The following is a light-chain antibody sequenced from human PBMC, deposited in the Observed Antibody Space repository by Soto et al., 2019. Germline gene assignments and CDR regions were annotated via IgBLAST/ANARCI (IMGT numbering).Light chain of an antibody. CDR1: QSVSSAY. J-gene: IGKJ1*01. CDR3: QQYNSYRT. Sequence: EIVLTQSPGTLPLSPGERATLSCRASQSVSSAYLAWYQQKPGQAPRLLMYGASTRATGVPDRFSGRGSGTDFTLTISSLQPNDSATYYCQQYNSYRTFGQGTKVDIK. CDR2: GAS. V-gene: IGKV3-20*01.